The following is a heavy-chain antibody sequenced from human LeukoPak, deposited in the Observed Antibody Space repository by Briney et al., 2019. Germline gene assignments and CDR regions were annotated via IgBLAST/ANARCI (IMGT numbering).Heavy chain of an antibody. CDR2: INHSGST. D-gene: IGHD3-10*01. CDR1: GGSFSGYY. Sequence: SETLSLTCAVYGGSFSGYYWSWIRQPPGKGLEWIGEINHSGSTNYNPSLKSRVTISVDTSKNQFSLKLSSVTAADTAVYYRARPQRDYGSEHWGQGTLVTVSS. J-gene: IGHJ1*01. CDR3: ARPQRDYGSEH. V-gene: IGHV4-34*01.